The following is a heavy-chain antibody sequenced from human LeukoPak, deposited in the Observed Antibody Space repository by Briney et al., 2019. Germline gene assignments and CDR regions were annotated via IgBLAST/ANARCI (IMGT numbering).Heavy chain of an antibody. CDR1: GFTFSDYY. Sequence: GGSLRLSCAASGFTFSDYYMSWLRQAPGKGLEWVSYISSSGSTIYYADSVKGRFTISRDNAKNSLYLQMNSLRAEDTAVYYCARDPGQWLVLRNDAFDIWGQGTMVTVSS. CDR3: ARDPGQWLVLRNDAFDI. D-gene: IGHD6-19*01. V-gene: IGHV3-11*04. CDR2: ISSSGSTI. J-gene: IGHJ3*02.